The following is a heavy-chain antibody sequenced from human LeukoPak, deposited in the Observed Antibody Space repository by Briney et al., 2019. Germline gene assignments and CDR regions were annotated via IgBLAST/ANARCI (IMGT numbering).Heavy chain of an antibody. D-gene: IGHD4-23*01. CDR3: ARATTTVVRAFDY. Sequence: SVKVSCKASGGTFSSYAISWVRQAPGQGLEWMGGIIPIFGTANYAQKFQGRVTITADESTSTAHMELSSLRSEDTAVYYCARATTTVVRAFDYWGQGTLVTVSS. CDR2: IIPIFGTA. CDR1: GGTFSSYA. J-gene: IGHJ4*02. V-gene: IGHV1-69*13.